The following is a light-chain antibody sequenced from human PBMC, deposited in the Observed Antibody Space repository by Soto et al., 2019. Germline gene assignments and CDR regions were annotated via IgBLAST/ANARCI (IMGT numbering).Light chain of an antibody. J-gene: IGKJ2*01. CDR2: GAS. V-gene: IGKV1-5*01. CDR1: QSISSW. CDR3: QQYSSSSPT. Sequence: DIQMTQSPSTLSASVGDRVTITCRASQSISSWLVWYQQKPGKAPKLLIYGASSMESGVPSRFSGSGSVTEFTLTIGSLQPDDFAAYYCQQYSSSSPTFGQGTKLEI.